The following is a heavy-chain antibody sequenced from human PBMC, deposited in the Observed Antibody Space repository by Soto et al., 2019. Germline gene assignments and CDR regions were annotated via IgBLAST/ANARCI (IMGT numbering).Heavy chain of an antibody. CDR3: ARDTSNSFDY. J-gene: IGHJ4*02. Sequence: HVQLVQSGGELKKPGASVKVSCNTSGYTFNTYFISWARQAPGQGLEWMGWISPYNGNTKYGEKFQGRVTMTTDTFTRTAYMELRNLRFDDTAVYYCARDTSNSFDYWGQGTLVTVSS. D-gene: IGHD2-2*01. CDR2: ISPYNGNT. CDR1: GYTFNTYF. V-gene: IGHV1-18*01.